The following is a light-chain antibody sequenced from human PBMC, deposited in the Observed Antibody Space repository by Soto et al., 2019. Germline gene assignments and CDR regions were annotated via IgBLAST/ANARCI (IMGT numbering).Light chain of an antibody. Sequence: QSALTQPASASGSPGQSVTISCTGTSSDVGAYNFVSWFQQHAGKAPKLVIYEVTKRPSGVSNRFSGSKSGNTASLTISGLQADDEADYYCSSFAYTNTLVFGGGTKLTVL. J-gene: IGLJ3*02. V-gene: IGLV2-8*01. CDR1: SSDVGAYNF. CDR3: SSFAYTNTLV. CDR2: EVT.